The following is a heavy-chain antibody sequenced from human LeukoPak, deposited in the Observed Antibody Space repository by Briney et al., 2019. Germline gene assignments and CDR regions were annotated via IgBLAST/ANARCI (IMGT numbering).Heavy chain of an antibody. V-gene: IGHV3-74*01. Sequence: GGSLRLSCAASGFTFSSYWMHWVRQAPGKGLVWVSRINTDGSSTSYADSVRGRFTISRDNAKNTLYLQMNSLRAEDTAVYYCARGPTYYDILTGYWLFDYWGQGTLVTVSS. CDR2: INTDGSST. D-gene: IGHD3-9*01. CDR3: ARGPTYYDILTGYWLFDY. J-gene: IGHJ4*02. CDR1: GFTFSSYW.